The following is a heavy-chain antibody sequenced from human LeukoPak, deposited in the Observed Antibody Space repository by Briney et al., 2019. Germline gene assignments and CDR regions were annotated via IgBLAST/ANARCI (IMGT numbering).Heavy chain of an antibody. J-gene: IGHJ4*02. CDR2: FDPEDGET. CDR3: ATDLVVGLVPAAMSYFGY. CDR1: GYTLTELS. D-gene: IGHD2-2*01. V-gene: IGHV1-24*01. Sequence: ASVKVSCKVSGYTLTELSMHWVRQAPGKGLEWMGGFDPEDGETICAQKFQGRVTMTEDTSTDTAYMELSSLRSEDTAVYYCATDLVVGLVPAAMSYFGYWGQGTLVTVSS.